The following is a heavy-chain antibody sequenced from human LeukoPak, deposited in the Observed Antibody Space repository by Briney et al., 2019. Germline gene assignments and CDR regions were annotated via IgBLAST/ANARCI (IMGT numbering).Heavy chain of an antibody. D-gene: IGHD6-13*01. V-gene: IGHV1-24*01. J-gene: IGHJ3*02. CDR2: FDPEDGET. CDR3: ATSGIAAAGTPDAFDI. CDR1: GYTLTELS. Sequence: ASVKVSCKVSGYTLTELSMHWVRQAPGKGLEWMGGFDPEDGETIYAQKFQGRVTMTEDTSTDTAYMELSSLRSEDTAVYYCATSGIAAAGTPDAFDIWGQGTMVTVSS.